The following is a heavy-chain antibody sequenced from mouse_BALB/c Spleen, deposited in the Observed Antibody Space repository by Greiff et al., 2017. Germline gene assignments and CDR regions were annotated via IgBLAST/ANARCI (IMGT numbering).Heavy chain of an antibody. CDR1: GFTFSSYT. Sequence: EVQLQQSGGGLVKPGGSLKLSCAASGFTFSSYTMSWVRQTPEKRLEWVATISSGGSYTYYPDSVKGRFTISRDNAKNTLYLQMSSLKSEDTAMYYCTRDGNEGAFAYWGQGTLVTVSA. CDR2: ISSGGSYT. CDR3: TRDGNEGAFAY. J-gene: IGHJ3*01. D-gene: IGHD2-1*01. V-gene: IGHV5-6-4*01.